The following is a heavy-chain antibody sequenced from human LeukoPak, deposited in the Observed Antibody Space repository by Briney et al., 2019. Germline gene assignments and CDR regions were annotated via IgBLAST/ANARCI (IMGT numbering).Heavy chain of an antibody. J-gene: IGHJ4*02. Sequence: ASVKVSCKVSGYTLTELPMHWVRQAPGKGLEWMGGFDPEDGETIYAQKFQGRVTMTEDTSTDTAYMELSSLRSEDTAVYYCARATYYYDSSGYYLWGQGTLVTVSS. V-gene: IGHV1-24*01. CDR3: ARATYYYDSSGYYL. CDR2: FDPEDGET. D-gene: IGHD3-22*01. CDR1: GYTLTELP.